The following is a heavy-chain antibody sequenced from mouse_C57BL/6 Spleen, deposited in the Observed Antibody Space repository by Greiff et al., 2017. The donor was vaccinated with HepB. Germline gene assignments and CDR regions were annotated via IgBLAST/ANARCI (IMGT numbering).Heavy chain of an antibody. CDR1: GYTFTDYE. CDR3: TRKLGRGYFDV. J-gene: IGHJ1*03. D-gene: IGHD4-1*01. CDR2: IDPETGGT. V-gene: IGHV1-15*01. Sequence: VKLVESGAELVRPGASVTLSCKASGYTFTDYEMHWVKQTPVHGLEWIGAIDPETGGTAYNQKFKGKAILTADKSSSTAYMELRSLTSEDSAVYYCTRKLGRGYFDVWGTGTTVIVSS.